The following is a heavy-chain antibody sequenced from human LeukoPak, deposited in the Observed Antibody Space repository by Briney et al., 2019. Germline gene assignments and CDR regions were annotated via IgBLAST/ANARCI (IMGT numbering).Heavy chain of an antibody. CDR2: ISYDGSNK. Sequence: GGSLRLSCAASRFTFSSYTMHWVRQAPGKGLEWVAVISYDGSNKYYADSVKGRFTISRDNSKNTLYLQMSSLRAEDTAVYYCAREMATTETLDYWGQGTLVTVSS. CDR1: RFTFSSYT. V-gene: IGHV3-30-3*01. J-gene: IGHJ4*02. D-gene: IGHD5-24*01. CDR3: AREMATTETLDY.